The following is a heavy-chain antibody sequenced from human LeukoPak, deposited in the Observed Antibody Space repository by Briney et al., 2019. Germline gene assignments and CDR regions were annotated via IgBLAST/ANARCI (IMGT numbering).Heavy chain of an antibody. J-gene: IGHJ4*02. Sequence: GGSLRLSCAASGFTFSSYEMNWVRQAPGKGLEWVSSISSSSSYIYYADSVKGRFTISRDNAKNSLYLQMNSLRAEDTAVYYCAREVRSSSSHWGQGTLVTVSS. CDR1: GFTFSSYE. CDR2: ISSSSSYI. V-gene: IGHV3-21*01. D-gene: IGHD6-6*01. CDR3: AREVRSSSSH.